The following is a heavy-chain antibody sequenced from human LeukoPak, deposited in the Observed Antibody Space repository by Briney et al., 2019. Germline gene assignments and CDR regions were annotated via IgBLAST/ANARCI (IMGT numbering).Heavy chain of an antibody. CDR3: ARNNGMDV. Sequence: GGSLRLSCAASGFALSSHWMTWVRQVPGRGPEWVANVNRDGSETYYLDSVKGRFTISKDNAKNSLYLQMNSLRAEDTALYHCARNNGMDVWGQGTTVIVPS. V-gene: IGHV3-7*03. CDR2: VNRDGSET. J-gene: IGHJ6*02. CDR1: GFALSSHW.